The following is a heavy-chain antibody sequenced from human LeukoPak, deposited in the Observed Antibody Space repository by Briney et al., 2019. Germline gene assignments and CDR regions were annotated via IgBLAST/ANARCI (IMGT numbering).Heavy chain of an antibody. J-gene: IGHJ4*02. Sequence: GGSLRLSCVASGFTGTSHYMSWVRQAPGKGLEWVSVIYRGDGTCYADSVKGRFTISRDNSRNTLYLQMNSLIAEDTAMYYCARDIGGTVEVATMNYWGQGTLVTVSS. V-gene: IGHV3-66*01. CDR1: GFTGTSHY. CDR3: ARDIGGTVEVATMNY. CDR2: IYRGDGT. D-gene: IGHD5-24*01.